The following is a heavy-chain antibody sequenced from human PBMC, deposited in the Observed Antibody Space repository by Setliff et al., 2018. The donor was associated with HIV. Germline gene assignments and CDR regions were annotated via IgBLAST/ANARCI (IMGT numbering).Heavy chain of an antibody. CDR2: ISPYNGNT. Sequence: ASVKVSCKASGYTFSNYGISWVRQAPGQSLEWMGWISPYNGNTNYVQKLQGRVTITTDKSTSTDYMELRSLRSDDPALYYCARKSTVSLSDYWGQGTLVTVSS. J-gene: IGHJ4*02. CDR1: GYTFSNYG. V-gene: IGHV1-18*01. CDR3: ARKSTVSLSDY. D-gene: IGHD2-8*02.